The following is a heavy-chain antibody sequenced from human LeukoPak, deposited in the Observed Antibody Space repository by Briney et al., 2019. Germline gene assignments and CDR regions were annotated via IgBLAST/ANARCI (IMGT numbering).Heavy chain of an antibody. CDR2: IKQDGSEK. CDR1: GFTFSSYW. Sequence: GGSLRLSCAASGFTFSSYWMSWVRQAPGKGLEWVANIKQDGSEKYYVDSVKGRFTISRDNAENSLYLQMNSLRAEDTAVYHCARGWGSGWLKLVDYWGQGILVTVSS. CDR3: ARGWGSGWLKLVDY. J-gene: IGHJ4*02. D-gene: IGHD6-19*01. V-gene: IGHV3-7*01.